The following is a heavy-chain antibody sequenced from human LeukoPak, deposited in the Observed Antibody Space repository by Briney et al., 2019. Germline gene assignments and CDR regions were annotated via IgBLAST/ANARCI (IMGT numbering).Heavy chain of an antibody. D-gene: IGHD3-22*01. CDR2: INPNSGGT. Sequence: ASVKVSCKASGYTFTGYYMHWVRQAPGQGLEWMGWINPNSGGTNYAQKFQGRVTMTRDTSTSTVYMELSSLRSEDTAVYYCARDMYYYDSTGSTSWDYWGQGTLVTVSS. CDR1: GYTFTGYY. J-gene: IGHJ4*02. CDR3: ARDMYYYDSTGSTSWDY. V-gene: IGHV1-2*02.